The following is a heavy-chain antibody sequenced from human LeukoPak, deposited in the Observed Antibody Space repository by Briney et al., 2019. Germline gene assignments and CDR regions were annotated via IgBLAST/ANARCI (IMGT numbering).Heavy chain of an antibody. CDR1: GGSISSSSYY. V-gene: IGHV4-39*07. J-gene: IGHJ6*02. D-gene: IGHD2-2*01. Sequence: MASETLSLTCTVSGGSISSSSYYWGWIRQPPGKGLEWIGSIYYGGTTYYNSSLKSRVTISVDISKNQFSLKVSPVTAADTAVYYCARDAGHQLSRRNYYAMDVWGQGTTVTVSS. CDR2: IYYGGTT. CDR3: ARDAGHQLSRRNYYAMDV.